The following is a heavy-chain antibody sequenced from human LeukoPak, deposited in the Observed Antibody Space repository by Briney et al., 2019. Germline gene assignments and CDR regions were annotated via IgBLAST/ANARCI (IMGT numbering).Heavy chain of an antibody. CDR3: AVLAVAALSRY. CDR2: INPSGGST. J-gene: IGHJ4*02. CDR1: GYTFTSYR. D-gene: IGHD6-19*01. Sequence: ASVKVSCKASGYTFTSYRVHWVRQAPGQGLEWMGLINPSGGSTTYAQNFRGRVSMTRDTSTSTVYMELSSLRSEDTAVYYCAVLAVAALSRYWGQGTLVTVSS. V-gene: IGHV1-46*01.